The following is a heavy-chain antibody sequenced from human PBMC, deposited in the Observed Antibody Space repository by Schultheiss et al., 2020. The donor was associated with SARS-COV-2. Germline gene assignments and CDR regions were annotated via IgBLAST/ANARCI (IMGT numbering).Heavy chain of an antibody. V-gene: IGHV4-59*01. D-gene: IGHD3-3*01. CDR1: GGSISSYY. CDR3: ARGERFGADF. Sequence: SETLSLTCTVSGGSISSYYWSWIRQPPGKGLEWIGYIYNNVDINYTPSLKSRLTIALDTSKNQFSLRLSSVIAADSAVYYCARGERFGADFWGPGTTVTVSS. CDR2: IYNNVDI. J-gene: IGHJ3*01.